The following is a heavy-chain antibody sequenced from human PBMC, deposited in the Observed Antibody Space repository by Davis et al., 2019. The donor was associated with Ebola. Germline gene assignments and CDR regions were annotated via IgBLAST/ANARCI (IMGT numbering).Heavy chain of an antibody. V-gene: IGHV1-18*01. Sequence: ASVKVSCKASGYTFTSYGISWVRQAPGQGLEWMGWISGYNGNTNYAQKLQGRVTMTTDTSTSTAYMEVRSLRSDDTAVYYCARSRITIAPHNWFDPWGQGTQVTVAS. D-gene: IGHD3-9*01. CDR2: ISGYNGNT. CDR3: ARSRITIAPHNWFDP. J-gene: IGHJ5*02. CDR1: GYTFTSYG.